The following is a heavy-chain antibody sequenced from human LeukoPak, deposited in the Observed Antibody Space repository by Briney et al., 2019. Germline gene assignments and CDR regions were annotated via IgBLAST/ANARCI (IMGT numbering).Heavy chain of an antibody. Sequence: GGSLRLSCAASGFTFSSYSMNWVRQAPGKGLEWVSSISSSSSYIYYADSVKGRFTISRDNAKNSLYLQMNSLRAEDTAVYYCARDLGSSGYSFDYWGQGTLVTVSS. V-gene: IGHV3-21*01. J-gene: IGHJ4*02. CDR1: GFTFSSYS. D-gene: IGHD3-22*01. CDR3: ARDLGSSGYSFDY. CDR2: ISSSSSYI.